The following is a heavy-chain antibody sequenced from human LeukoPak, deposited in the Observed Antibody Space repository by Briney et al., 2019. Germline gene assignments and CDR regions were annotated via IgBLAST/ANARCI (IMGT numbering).Heavy chain of an antibody. CDR1: GYTFTSYG. CDR2: IIPIFGTA. D-gene: IGHD1-26*01. Sequence: SVKVSCKASGYTFTSYGISWVRQAPGQGLEWMGGIIPIFGTANYAQKFQGRVTITADESTSTAYMELSSLRSEDTAVYYCARVSLGSYGSQHYYYYGMDVWGQGTTVTVSS. CDR3: ARVSLGSYGSQHYYYYGMDV. V-gene: IGHV1-69*13. J-gene: IGHJ6*02.